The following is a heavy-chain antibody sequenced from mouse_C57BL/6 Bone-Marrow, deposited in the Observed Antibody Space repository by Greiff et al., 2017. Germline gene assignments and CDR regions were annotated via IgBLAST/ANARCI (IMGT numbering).Heavy chain of an antibody. Sequence: EVKLVESGGGLVQPGGSLSLSCAASGFTFTDYYMSWVRQPPGKALEWLGFIRNKANGYTTEYSASVKGRFTISRDNSQSILYLQMNALRAEDSATYYCARSTVVAPYWYFDVWGTGTTVTVSS. CDR3: ARSTVVAPYWYFDV. CDR2: IRNKANGYTT. J-gene: IGHJ1*03. V-gene: IGHV7-3*01. CDR1: GFTFTDYY. D-gene: IGHD1-1*01.